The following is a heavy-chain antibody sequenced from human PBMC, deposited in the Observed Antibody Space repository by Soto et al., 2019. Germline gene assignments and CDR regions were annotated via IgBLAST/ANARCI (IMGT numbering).Heavy chain of an antibody. CDR1: GFSLSTSGVG. J-gene: IGHJ4*02. V-gene: IGHV2-5*01. D-gene: IGHD5-12*01. CDR3: AHSPYRHSSLDY. CDR2: IYWNDDK. Sequence: QITLKESGPTLVKPTQTLTLTCTFSGFSLSTSGVGVGWIRQPPGKALEWLALIYWNDDKRYNPSLKSRLTITKDTSKNQVLPTLTNADPVDTATYYCAHSPYRHSSLDYWGQGTLVTVSS.